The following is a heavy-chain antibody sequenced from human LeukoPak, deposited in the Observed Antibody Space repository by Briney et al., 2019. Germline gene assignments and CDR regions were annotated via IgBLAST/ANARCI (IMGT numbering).Heavy chain of an antibody. V-gene: IGHV3-23*01. CDR1: GFTFSSYA. J-gene: IGHJ6*03. D-gene: IGHD1-14*01. Sequence: GESLKISCAASGFTFSSYAMSWVRQAPGKGLEWVSAISGSGGSTYYADSVKGRFTISRDNSKNTLYLQMNSLRAEDTAVYYCAKDPNPYYYYYYMDVWGEGTTVTVSS. CDR2: ISGSGGST. CDR3: AKDPNPYYYYYYMDV.